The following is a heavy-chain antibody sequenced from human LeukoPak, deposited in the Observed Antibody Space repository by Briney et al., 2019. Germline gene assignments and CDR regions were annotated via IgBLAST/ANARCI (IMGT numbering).Heavy chain of an antibody. CDR1: GFTFSSYW. CDR2: IKQDGSEK. CDR3: ARPPEFGLLWFGSFPGY. Sequence: GGSLRLSCAASGFTFSSYWMSWVRQAPGKGLEWVANIKQDGSEKYYVDSVKGRFTISRDNAKNSLYLQMNSLRAEDTAVYYCARPPEFGLLWFGSFPGYWGQGTLVTVSS. J-gene: IGHJ4*02. V-gene: IGHV3-7*01. D-gene: IGHD3-10*01.